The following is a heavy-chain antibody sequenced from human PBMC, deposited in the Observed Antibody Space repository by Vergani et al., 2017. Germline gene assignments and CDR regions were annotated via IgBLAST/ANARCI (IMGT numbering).Heavy chain of an antibody. V-gene: IGHV4-31*03. J-gene: IGHJ4*02. Sequence: QLQLQESGPGLVKPSETLSLTCTVSGCSISSGGYYWSWIRQHPGEGLGWIGYIYYSGSTYYNPSLKSRVTISVDTSKKQYSLKLSSVTAADTAVYYCARVVGSTSWKLAAYFDYWGQGTLVTVSS. CDR3: ARVVGSTSWKLAAYFDY. CDR1: GCSISSGGYY. CDR2: IYYSGST. D-gene: IGHD2-2*01.